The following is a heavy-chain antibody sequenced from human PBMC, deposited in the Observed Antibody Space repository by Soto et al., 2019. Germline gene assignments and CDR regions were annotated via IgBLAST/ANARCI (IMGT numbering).Heavy chain of an antibody. CDR2: INPSGGST. CDR1: GYTFTSYY. J-gene: IGHJ6*02. CDR3: ASFSPAADPYYYYGMDV. D-gene: IGHD6-13*01. V-gene: IGHV1-46*03. Sequence: ASVKVSCKASGYTFTSYYMHWVRQAPGQGLEWMGIINPSGGSTSYAQKFQGRVTMTRDTSTSTVYMELSSLRSEDTAVYYCASFSPAADPYYYYGMDVWGQGTTVTVSS.